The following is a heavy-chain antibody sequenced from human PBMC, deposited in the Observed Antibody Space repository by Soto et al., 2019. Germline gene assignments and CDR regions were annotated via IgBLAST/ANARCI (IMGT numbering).Heavy chain of an antibody. V-gene: IGHV4-59*01. D-gene: IGHD3-10*01. CDR1: GASISSYY. CDR2: IYYSGNT. J-gene: IGHJ4*02. Sequence: KPSETLSLTCTVSGASISSYYWSWIRQPPGKGLEWIGYIYYSGNTNYKPSLKSRVTISVDTSKKQFSLNLSAVTAADTAVYYCARLGWVGTSYYFDFWGQGTLVTVSS. CDR3: ARLGWVGTSYYFDF.